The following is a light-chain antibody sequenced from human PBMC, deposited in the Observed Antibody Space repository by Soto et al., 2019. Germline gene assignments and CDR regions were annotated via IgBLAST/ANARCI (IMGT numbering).Light chain of an antibody. V-gene: IGKV4-1*01. CDR3: QQYYGSPPRT. J-gene: IGKJ1*01. Sequence: DIVMTQSPDSLAVSLGERATINCKSNQSVLYSSNNKNYLAWYQQKPGQPPKLLISWASTRESGVPDRFSGSGSGTDFTLTISSLQAEDVAVYYCQQYYGSPPRTFGQGTKVEIK. CDR2: WAS. CDR1: QSVLYSSNNKNY.